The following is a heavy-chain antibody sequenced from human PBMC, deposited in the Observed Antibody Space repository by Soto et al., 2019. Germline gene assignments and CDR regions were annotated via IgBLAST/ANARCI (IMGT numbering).Heavy chain of an antibody. CDR3: SRNPYGSGLFDP. J-gene: IGHJ5*02. V-gene: IGHV1-8*01. CDR2: MTPNSGNT. Sequence: QVQLVQSGAEVKKPGASVKVSCKASGYNFIDYDINWMRQSTGQGLEWMGWMTPNSGNTGYAQKFQGRVTLTWDTPIGTAYMELSSLKTEDTAVYYCSRNPYGSGLFDPWGQGTLVTVSS. CDR1: GYNFIDYD. D-gene: IGHD6-19*01.